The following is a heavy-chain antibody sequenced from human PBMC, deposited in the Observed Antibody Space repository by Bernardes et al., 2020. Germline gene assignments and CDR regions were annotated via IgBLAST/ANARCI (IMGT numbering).Heavy chain of an antibody. CDR2: INLDGSEK. CDR1: GFTFNEAW. CDR3: ARDKKGPVYYYGTDV. Sequence: GSLRLSCAASGFTFNEAWMSWVRQAPGKGLEWVANINLDGSEKYYVDSVKGRFTISRDNAQNSVYLQLTSLRAEDSAVYYCARDKKGPVYYYGTDVWGQGTTVAVSS. J-gene: IGHJ6*02. V-gene: IGHV3-7*01.